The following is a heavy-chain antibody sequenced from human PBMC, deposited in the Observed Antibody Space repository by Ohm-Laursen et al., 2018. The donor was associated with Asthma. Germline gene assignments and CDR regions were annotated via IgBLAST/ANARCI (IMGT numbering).Heavy chain of an antibody. CDR2: LNSVFGTS. D-gene: IGHD2-15*01. V-gene: IGHV1-69*13. CDR3: ARKAGSCIVSTCYSLDF. Sequence: EASVKVSCKSLGGPFSTSVFGWVRQAPGQGLEWLGGLNSVFGTSTYAQKFHDRFTITADEYTSTVNMTLSSLTSEDTAVYYCARKAGSCIVSTCYSLDFWGQGTLVTVSS. CDR1: GGPFSTSV. J-gene: IGHJ4*02.